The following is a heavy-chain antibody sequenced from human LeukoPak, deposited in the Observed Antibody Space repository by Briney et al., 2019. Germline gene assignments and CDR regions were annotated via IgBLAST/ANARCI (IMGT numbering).Heavy chain of an antibody. Sequence: PGGSLRLSCAASGFTFSSYWMTWVRQAPGKGLESVANINQDGSETYYVDSVKGRFTISRDNAESSLYLQMNSLRAEDTAMYYCARGALLKYQLAIDYWGLGTLVTVSS. V-gene: IGHV3-7*05. CDR2: INQDGSET. CDR3: ARGALLKYQLAIDY. D-gene: IGHD2-2*01. CDR1: GFTFSSYW. J-gene: IGHJ4*02.